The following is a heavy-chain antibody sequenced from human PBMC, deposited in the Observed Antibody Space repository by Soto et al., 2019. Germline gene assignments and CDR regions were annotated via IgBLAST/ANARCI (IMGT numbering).Heavy chain of an antibody. CDR1: GGSISSSSYY. D-gene: IGHD1-7*01. Sequence: NPSETLSLTCTVSGGSISSSSYYWGWIRQPPGKGLEWIGSIYYSGSTYYNPSLKSRVTISVDTSKNQFSLKLSSVTAADTAVYYCARHGGTGTTVGFDPWGQGTLVTVSS. CDR3: ARHGGTGTTVGFDP. V-gene: IGHV4-39*01. CDR2: IYYSGST. J-gene: IGHJ5*02.